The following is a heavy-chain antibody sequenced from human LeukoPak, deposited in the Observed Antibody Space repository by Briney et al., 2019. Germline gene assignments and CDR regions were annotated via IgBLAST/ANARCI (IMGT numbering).Heavy chain of an antibody. J-gene: IGHJ4*02. Sequence: GGSLRLPCAASGFTFSSYWMHWVRQVPGKGLVWVSRINSDGSSTSYADSVKGRFTISRDNAKNTLYLQMNSLRAEDTAVYYCARPYGSGSSYYFDYWGQGTLVTVSS. CDR2: INSDGSST. CDR1: GFTFSSYW. V-gene: IGHV3-74*01. CDR3: ARPYGSGSSYYFDY. D-gene: IGHD3-10*01.